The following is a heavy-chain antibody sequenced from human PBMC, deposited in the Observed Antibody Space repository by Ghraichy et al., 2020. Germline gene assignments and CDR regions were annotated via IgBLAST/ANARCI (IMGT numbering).Heavy chain of an antibody. V-gene: IGHV2-5*02. CDR2: IYWDDEK. Sequence: SGPTLVKPTQALTLTCTFSGFSLSTVGVSVGWIRQPPGEALEWLALIYWDDEKRYSPSLESRLTITKDTSRNQVVLTLTNVDPVDTATYYCARLFYHGGSRSFQYWGQGTLVTVSS. J-gene: IGHJ1*01. CDR3: ARLFYHGGSRSFQY. D-gene: IGHD2-15*01. CDR1: GFSLSTVGVS.